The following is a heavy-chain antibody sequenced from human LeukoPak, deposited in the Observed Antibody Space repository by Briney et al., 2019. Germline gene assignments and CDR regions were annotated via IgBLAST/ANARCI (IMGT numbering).Heavy chain of an antibody. V-gene: IGHV4-61*01. CDR2: IYYSGST. J-gene: IGHJ4*02. CDR3: ARDPGYCSGGSCYSDY. D-gene: IGHD2-15*01. CDR1: GGSVSSGSYY. Sequence: PSETLSLTCTVSGGSVSSGSYYWSWIRQPPGKGLEWIGYIYYSGSTNYNPSLKSRVTISVDTSKNQFSLKLSSVTAADTAVYYCARDPGYCSGGSCYSDYWGQGTLVTVSS.